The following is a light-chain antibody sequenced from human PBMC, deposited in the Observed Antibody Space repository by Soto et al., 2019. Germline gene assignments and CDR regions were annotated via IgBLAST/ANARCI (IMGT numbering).Light chain of an antibody. V-gene: IGLV2-14*01. CDR2: EVT. CDR1: RDDIGAYDY. J-gene: IGLJ2*01. CDR3: NSYKNSSAVV. Sequence: QSALAQPASVSGSPGQSITISCAGTRDDIGAYDYVSWYQQHPGNAPKLLVYEVTNRPSGVSDRFSGSKSGNTASLTISGLQAEDEADYYCNSYKNSSAVVFGGGTKGTVL.